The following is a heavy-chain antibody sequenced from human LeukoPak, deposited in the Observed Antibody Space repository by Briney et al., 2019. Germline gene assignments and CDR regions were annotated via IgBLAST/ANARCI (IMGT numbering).Heavy chain of an antibody. D-gene: IGHD2/OR15-2a*01. CDR1: GYTFSNYG. Sequence: HPGGSLRLSCEDSGYTFSNYGMSWVRGAPGKGLEGVTGISGSGGRTDYADSVKGRFTISRDNSKNTLFLQMESLRAEARAVYFCAKRGVGIRVFLVGFHKAAYYFDSWGQGALVTVSS. CDR2: ISGSGGRT. CDR3: AKRGVGIRVFLVGFHKAAYYFDS. V-gene: IGHV3-23*01. J-gene: IGHJ4*02.